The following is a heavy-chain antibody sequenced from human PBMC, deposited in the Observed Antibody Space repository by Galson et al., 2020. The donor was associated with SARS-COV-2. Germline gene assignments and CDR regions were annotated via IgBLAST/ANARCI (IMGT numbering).Heavy chain of an antibody. D-gene: IGHD3-10*01. Sequence: GGSLRLSCAASGFTFRSYAMHWVRQAPGKGLEWVAVISYDGSNKYYADSVKGRFTISRDNYKNTLYLQMNSLRAEDTAVYFCAVPRSGSYYNANDHWGQGTLVTVSS. CDR2: ISYDGSNK. CDR3: AVPRSGSYYNANDH. J-gene: IGHJ4*02. CDR1: GFTFRSYA. V-gene: IGHV3-30-3*01.